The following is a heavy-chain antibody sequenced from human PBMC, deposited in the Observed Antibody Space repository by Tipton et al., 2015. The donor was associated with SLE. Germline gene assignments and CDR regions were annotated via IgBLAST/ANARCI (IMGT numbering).Heavy chain of an antibody. CDR1: GFTFSSYA. D-gene: IGHD6-19*01. CDR3: AKEPIAVASWYFDY. J-gene: IGHJ4*02. V-gene: IGHV3-23*03. CDR2: IYSGGSST. Sequence: SLRLSCAASGFTFSSYAMGWVRQAPGKGLEWVSVIYSGGSSTYYADSVKGRFTISRDNSKNTLYLQMNSLRAEDTAVYYCAKEPIAVASWYFDYWGQGTLVTVSS.